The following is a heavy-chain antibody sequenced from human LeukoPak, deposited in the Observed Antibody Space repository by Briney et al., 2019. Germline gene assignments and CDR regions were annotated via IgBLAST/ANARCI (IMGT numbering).Heavy chain of an antibody. V-gene: IGHV3-23*01. J-gene: IGHJ4*02. CDR1: GFTFSNYG. Sequence: GGSLRLSCAASGFTFSNYGMSWVRQAPGKGLEWVSALSGTSDSTYYADSVRGRFSISRDNSKNTLYLQISSLRVEDTAVYYCAKVATWTHFDYWGQGILVTVSS. CDR3: AKVATWTHFDY. CDR2: LSGTSDST. D-gene: IGHD3/OR15-3a*01.